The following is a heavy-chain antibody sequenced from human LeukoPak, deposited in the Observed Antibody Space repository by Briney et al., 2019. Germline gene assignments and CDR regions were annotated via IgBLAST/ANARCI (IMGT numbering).Heavy chain of an antibody. CDR1: GFTFRNYW. J-gene: IGHJ5*02. V-gene: IGHV3-74*01. CDR2: IIPDGSST. Sequence: GGSLRLSCVASGFTFRNYWMHWVRQAPGRGLVWLSRIIPDGSSTTYADSVKGRFTISRDNAQTMSNLQVNSLRVEDTAIYHCARGGKLALTAMAAWGEGSLVVVSS. CDR3: ARGGKLALTAMAA. D-gene: IGHD2-2*01.